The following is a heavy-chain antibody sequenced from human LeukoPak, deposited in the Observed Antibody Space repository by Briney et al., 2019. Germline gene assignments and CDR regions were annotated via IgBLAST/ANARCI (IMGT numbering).Heavy chain of an antibody. CDR1: GYTFTSYD. CDR3: ARVIRRGYYGSGSEFDY. D-gene: IGHD3-10*01. CDR2: MNPNSGNT. J-gene: IGHJ4*02. Sequence: ASVKVSCKASGYTFTSYDINWVRQAPGQGLEWMGWMNPNSGNTDYAQKFQGRVTMTRNTSISTAYMELSSLRSEDTAVYYCARVIRRGYYGSGSEFDYWGQGTLVTVSS. V-gene: IGHV1-8*01.